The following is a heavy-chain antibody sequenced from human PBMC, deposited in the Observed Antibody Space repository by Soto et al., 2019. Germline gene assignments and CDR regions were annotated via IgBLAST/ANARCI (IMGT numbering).Heavy chain of an antibody. J-gene: IGHJ5*02. V-gene: IGHV3-30*04. Sequence: QVQLVESGGGVVLPGRSLRLSCVASGFSFSTSVMHWVRQAPGNGLEWVAAMSYDGYSKYYADSVKGRFTISRDNSINTMYLQIDSLRVEDTAVYYCAREVGSSGRGGWFDPWGQGTLVTVSS. D-gene: IGHD6-19*01. CDR1: GFSFSTSV. CDR2: MSYDGYSK. CDR3: AREVGSSGRGGWFDP.